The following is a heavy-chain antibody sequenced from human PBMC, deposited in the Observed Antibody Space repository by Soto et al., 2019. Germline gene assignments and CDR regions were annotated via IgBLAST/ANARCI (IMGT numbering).Heavy chain of an antibody. J-gene: IGHJ4*02. CDR1: GGSFSGYY. CDR2: INHSGST. V-gene: IGHV4-34*01. CDR3: ARGFYYGSGSYYHDY. Sequence: SETLSLTCAVYGGSFSGYYWSWIRQPPGKGLEWIGEINHSGSTNYNPSLKSRVTISVDTSKNQFSLKLSSVTAADTAVYYCARGFYYGSGSYYHDYWGQGTLVTVSS. D-gene: IGHD3-10*01.